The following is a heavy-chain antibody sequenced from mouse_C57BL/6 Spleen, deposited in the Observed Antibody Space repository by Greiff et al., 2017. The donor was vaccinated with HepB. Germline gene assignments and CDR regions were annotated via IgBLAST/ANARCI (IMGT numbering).Heavy chain of an antibody. CDR2: IDPSDSET. V-gene: IGHV1-52*01. CDR1: GYTFTSYW. D-gene: IGHD4-1*01. Sequence: QVQLQQPGAELVRPGSSVKLSCKASGYTFTSYWMHWVKQRPIQGLEWIGNIDPSDSETHYNQKFKDKATLTVDKSSSTAYMQLSSLTSEDSAVYYWARSGTGKDYFDYWGQGTTLTVSS. J-gene: IGHJ2*01. CDR3: ARSGTGKDYFDY.